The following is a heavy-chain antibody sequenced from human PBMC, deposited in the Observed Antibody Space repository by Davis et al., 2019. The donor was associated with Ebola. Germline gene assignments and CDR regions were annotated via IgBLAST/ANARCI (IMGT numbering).Heavy chain of an antibody. D-gene: IGHD1-26*01. Sequence: GGSLRLSCAASGFTVSSDHMSWVRQAPGTGLEWVSVIYSGGSTYYTDSVKGRFTISRDNSKNTLYLQMNSLRAEDTAVYYCAVGAKPTYFDYWGQGTLVTVSS. J-gene: IGHJ4*02. CDR2: IYSGGST. CDR1: GFTVSSDH. V-gene: IGHV3-66*01. CDR3: AVGAKPTYFDY.